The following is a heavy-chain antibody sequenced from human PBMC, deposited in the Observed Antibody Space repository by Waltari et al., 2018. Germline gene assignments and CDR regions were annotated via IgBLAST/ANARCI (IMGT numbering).Heavy chain of an antibody. CDR3: ARDDLRELLSMDV. Sequence: QVQLVQSGSELKKPGASVKVSCKASGYTFTSYAMNWVRQAPGQRLEWMGWVKTKTGNPTYAKGCTGRFVFAMDTSVSTAYLQISSLKAEDTAVYYCARDDLRELLSMDVWGQGTTVTVSS. D-gene: IGHD1-26*01. J-gene: IGHJ6*02. CDR2: VKTKTGNP. CDR1: GYTFTSYA. V-gene: IGHV7-4-1*02.